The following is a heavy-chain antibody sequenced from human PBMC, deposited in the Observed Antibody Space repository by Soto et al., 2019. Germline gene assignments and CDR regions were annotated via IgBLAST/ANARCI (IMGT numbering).Heavy chain of an antibody. CDR3: AKEAGDYYDFWGWPPRPYSYGMAV. J-gene: IGHJ6*02. Sequence: EVQLLESGGGLVQPGGSLRLSCAASGFTFSSYAMSWVRQAPGKGLEWVSAISGSGGSTYYADSVKGRFTISRDNSRTPLYWQMNSLRPGNTAVYYVAKEAGDYYDFWGWPPRPYSYGMAVWAKGPRSPSP. D-gene: IGHD3-3*01. V-gene: IGHV3-23*01. CDR2: ISGSGGST. CDR1: GFTFSSYA.